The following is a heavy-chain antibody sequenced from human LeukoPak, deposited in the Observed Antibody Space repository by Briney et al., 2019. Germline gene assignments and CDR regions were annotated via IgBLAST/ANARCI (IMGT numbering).Heavy chain of an antibody. CDR3: ATVSARYCGGDCYLDY. CDR2: FDAEGGET. D-gene: IGHD2-21*02. J-gene: IGHJ4*02. Sequence: ASVKVSCKVSGYTLTELSMHWVRQAPGKGLEWMGGFDAEGGETIYAQKFQGRVTMTEDTSTDTAYMELSSLRSEDTAVYYCATVSARYCGGDCYLDYWGQGTLVTVSS. CDR1: GYTLTELS. V-gene: IGHV1-24*01.